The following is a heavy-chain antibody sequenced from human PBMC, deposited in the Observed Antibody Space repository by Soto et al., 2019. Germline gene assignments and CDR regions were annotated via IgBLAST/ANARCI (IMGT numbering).Heavy chain of an antibody. J-gene: IGHJ4*02. D-gene: IGHD3-22*01. CDR1: GFTFSSYG. Sequence: QVQLVESGGGVVQPGRSLRLSCAASGFTFSSYGMHWVRQAPGKGLEWVAVIWYDGSNKYYADYVKGRFTISRDNSKNTLYLQMNSLRAEDTAVYYCAREMGYYDSSGYNNFDYWGQGTLVTVSS. V-gene: IGHV3-33*01. CDR2: IWYDGSNK. CDR3: AREMGYYDSSGYNNFDY.